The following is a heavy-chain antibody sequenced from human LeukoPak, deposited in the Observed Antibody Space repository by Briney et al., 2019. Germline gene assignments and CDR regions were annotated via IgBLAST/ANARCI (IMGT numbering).Heavy chain of an antibody. CDR3: AKALTPYSEYDLPPADPYYYYGMDV. V-gene: IGHV3-11*01. Sequence: GGSLRLSCAASGFTFSDYYMSWIRQAPGKGLEWVSYISSSGSTIYYADSVKGRFTISRDNSKNSLYLQMNSLRAEDTALYYCAKALTPYSEYDLPPADPYYYYGMDVWGQGTTVTVSS. CDR1: GFTFSDYY. J-gene: IGHJ6*02. CDR2: ISSSGSTI. D-gene: IGHD5-12*01.